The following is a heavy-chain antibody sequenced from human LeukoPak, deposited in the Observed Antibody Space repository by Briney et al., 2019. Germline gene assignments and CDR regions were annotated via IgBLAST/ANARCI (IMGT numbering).Heavy chain of an antibody. Sequence: SETLSLTCSVEAASYIAYCWSWIRHPPGKGREWVGEINHSGTTNYNPSRKSPVTISVDTYKNQFSLQLSSVTAADTAVYYCKRGHHFDFWSGYYYYYMDVWGKGTTVTVS. CDR2: INHSGTT. CDR1: AASYIAYC. J-gene: IGHJ6*03. V-gene: IGHV4-34*01. CDR3: KRGHHFDFWSGYYYYYMDV. D-gene: IGHD3-3*01.